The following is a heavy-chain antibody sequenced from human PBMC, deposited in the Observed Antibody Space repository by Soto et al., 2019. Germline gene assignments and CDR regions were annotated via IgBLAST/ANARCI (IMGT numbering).Heavy chain of an antibody. CDR1: GGSFSGYY. Sequence: PSETLSLTFAVYGGSFSGYYWSWIRQPPGKGLEWIGEINHSGSTNYNPSLKSRVTISVDTSKNQFSLKLSSVTAAETAVYYCARGKGYCSGGSCYYFDYWGQGTLVTVSS. CDR2: INHSGST. J-gene: IGHJ4*02. D-gene: IGHD2-15*01. V-gene: IGHV4-34*01. CDR3: ARGKGYCSGGSCYYFDY.